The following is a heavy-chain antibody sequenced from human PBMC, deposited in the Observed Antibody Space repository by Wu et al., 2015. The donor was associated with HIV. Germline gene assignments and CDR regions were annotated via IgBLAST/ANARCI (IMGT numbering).Heavy chain of an antibody. Sequence: QVQLVQSGAEVKKPGSSVKVSCKASGGTFSSYAISWVRQAPGQGLEWMGGIIPIFGTANYAQKFQGRVTITTDESTSTAYMELSSLRSEDTAVYYCARESGYIAAAGIGWFDPWGQGNPGSPSPQ. D-gene: IGHD6-13*01. V-gene: IGHV1-69*05. CDR1: GGTFSSYA. CDR2: IIPIFGTA. J-gene: IGHJ5*02. CDR3: ARESGYIAAAGIGWFDP.